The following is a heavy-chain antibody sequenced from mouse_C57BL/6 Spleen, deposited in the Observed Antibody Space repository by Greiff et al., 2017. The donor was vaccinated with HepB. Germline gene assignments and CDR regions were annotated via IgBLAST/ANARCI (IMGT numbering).Heavy chain of an antibody. J-gene: IGHJ3*01. CDR3: ARGREDWFAY. Sequence: QVHVKQSGAELARPGASVKLSCKASGYTFTSYGISWVKQRTGQGLEWIGEIYPRSGNTYYNEKFKGKATLTADKSSSTAYMELRSLTSEDSAVYFCARGREDWFAYWGQGTLVTVSA. CDR2: IYPRSGNT. V-gene: IGHV1-81*01. CDR1: GYTFTSYG.